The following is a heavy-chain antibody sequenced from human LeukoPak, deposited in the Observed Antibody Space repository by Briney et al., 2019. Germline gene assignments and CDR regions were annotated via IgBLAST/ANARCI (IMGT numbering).Heavy chain of an antibody. CDR2: IYYSGST. J-gene: IGHJ4*02. Sequence: SETLSLTCTVSGGSISSSSYYWGWIRQPPGKGLEWIGSIYYSGSTYYNPSLKSRVTISVDTSKNQFSLKLSSVTAADTAVYYCASQYCSGGSCSHDYCGQGTLVTVSS. V-gene: IGHV4-39*01. D-gene: IGHD2-15*01. CDR3: ASQYCSGGSCSHDY. CDR1: GGSISSSSYY.